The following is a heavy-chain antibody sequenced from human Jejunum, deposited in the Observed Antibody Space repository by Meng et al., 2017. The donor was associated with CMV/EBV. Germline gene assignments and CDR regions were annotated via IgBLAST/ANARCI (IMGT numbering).Heavy chain of an antibody. CDR3: MRAHPLGT. Sequence: SLRLSCTGYGLMFKDYWRTWVRQAPGKGLEWVANIEKDGREKYYVQSVKGRFTISRDHAKNSVYLEMNNLRDEDTAVYYCMRAHPLGTWGQGTLVTVSS. CDR2: IEKDGREK. J-gene: IGHJ4*02. V-gene: IGHV3-7*04. D-gene: IGHD7-27*01. CDR1: GLMFKDYW.